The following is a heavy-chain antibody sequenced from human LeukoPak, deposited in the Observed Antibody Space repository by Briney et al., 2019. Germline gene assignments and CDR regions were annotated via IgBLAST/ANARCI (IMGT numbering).Heavy chain of an antibody. CDR3: ARHGFRGDGYNWAANWFDP. V-gene: IGHV4-59*08. D-gene: IGHD5-24*01. J-gene: IGHJ5*02. CDR1: GGSISSYY. Sequence: PSETLSLTCTVSGGSISSYYWSWIRQPPGKGLEWIGYIYYSGSTNYNPSLKSRVTISVDTSKNQFSLKLSSVTAADTAVYYCARHGFRGDGYNWAANWFDPWGQGTLVTVYS. CDR2: IYYSGST.